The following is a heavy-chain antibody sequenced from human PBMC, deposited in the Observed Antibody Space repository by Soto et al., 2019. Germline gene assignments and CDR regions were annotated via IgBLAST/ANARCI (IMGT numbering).Heavy chain of an antibody. CDR1: GYTFTSYA. Sequence: ASVKVSCKASGYTFTSYAMHWVRQAPGQRLEWMGWINAGNGNTKCSQKFQDRVTITRDTSASTAYMELGSLRSEDTAVYYCARSIVVVTALDDWGQGTLVTVSS. D-gene: IGHD2-21*02. V-gene: IGHV1-3*01. CDR2: INAGNGNT. CDR3: ARSIVVVTALDD. J-gene: IGHJ4*02.